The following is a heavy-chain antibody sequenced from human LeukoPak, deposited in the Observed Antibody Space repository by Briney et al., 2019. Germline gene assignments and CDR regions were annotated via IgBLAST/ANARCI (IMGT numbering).Heavy chain of an antibody. V-gene: IGHV3-21*01. D-gene: IGHD2-2*01. CDR3: AREDVGYCSTTSCYDNWFDP. CDR1: GFTFSSYT. Sequence: PGGSLRLSCAASGFTFSSYTINWVRQAPGKGLEWVSSISSSSSYIYYADSVKGRFTISRDNAKNSLYLQMNSLRAEDTAVYYCAREDVGYCSTTSCYDNWFDPWGQGTLVTVSS. CDR2: ISSSSSYI. J-gene: IGHJ5*02.